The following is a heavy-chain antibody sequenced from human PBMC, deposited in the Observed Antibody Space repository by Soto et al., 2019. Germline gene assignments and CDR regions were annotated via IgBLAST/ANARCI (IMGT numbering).Heavy chain of an antibody. CDR3: ARDLTISSTDGPLDP. Sequence: KPSETLSLTCTVSGGSMSRYYLTWIRQPPGKGLEWIGNIHYTGSTNYNPSLKSRVTILLGTSTSQFSLKVSSVTAADTAVYYCARDLTISSTDGPLDPWGHGTLVTVSS. D-gene: IGHD1-1*01. CDR2: IHYTGST. J-gene: IGHJ5*02. V-gene: IGHV4-59*01. CDR1: GGSMSRYY.